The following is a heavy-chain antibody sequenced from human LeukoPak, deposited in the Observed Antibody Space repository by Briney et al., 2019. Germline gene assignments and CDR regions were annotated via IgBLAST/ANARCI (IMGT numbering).Heavy chain of an antibody. CDR1: GGSISSSSYY. V-gene: IGHV4-39*01. Sequence: SETLSLTCTVSGGSISSSSYYWGWIRRPPGKGLEWIGSIYYSGSTYYNPSLKSRVTISVDTSKNQFSLKLSSVTAADTAVYYCARQRFGELSPFFDYWGQGTLVTVSS. CDR3: ARQRFGELSPFFDY. CDR2: IYYSGST. J-gene: IGHJ4*02. D-gene: IGHD3-10*01.